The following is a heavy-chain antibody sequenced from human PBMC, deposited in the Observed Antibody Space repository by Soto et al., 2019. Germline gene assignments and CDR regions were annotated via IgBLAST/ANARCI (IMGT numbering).Heavy chain of an antibody. CDR1: GFTFSSYA. CDR2: ISGSGGST. V-gene: IGHV3-23*01. CDR3: SLHYDFWCGYDY. Sequence: GGSLRLSCAASGFTFSSYAMSWVRQAPGKGLEWVSAISGSGGSTYYADSVKGRFTISRDNSKNTLYLQMNSLGADDTAEYYCSLHYDFWCGYDYWGQGTLVTVSS. J-gene: IGHJ4*02. D-gene: IGHD3-3*01.